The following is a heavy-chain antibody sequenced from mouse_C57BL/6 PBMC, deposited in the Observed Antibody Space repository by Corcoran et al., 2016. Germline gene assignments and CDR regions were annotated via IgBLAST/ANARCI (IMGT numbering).Heavy chain of an antibody. V-gene: IGHV1S136*01. J-gene: IGHJ3*01. Sequence: VQLQQSGPELIKPGASVKMSCKASGYTLTSYVMHWVKQKPGQGLEWVGYINPYNDGTKYNEKFKGKATLTSDKSSSTAYMELSSLTSEDSAVYYCARGWDYVPFAYWGQGTLVTVSA. D-gene: IGHD2-4*01. CDR1: GYTLTSYV. CDR3: ARGWDYVPFAY. CDR2: INPYNDGT.